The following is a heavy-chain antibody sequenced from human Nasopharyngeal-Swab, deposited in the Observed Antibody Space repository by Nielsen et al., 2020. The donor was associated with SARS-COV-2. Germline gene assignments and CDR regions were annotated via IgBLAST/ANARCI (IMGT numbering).Heavy chain of an antibody. J-gene: IGHJ4*02. Sequence: SEILSLTCIVSGDSMSRFWWSWIRQAPGKGLEWVGYISATGTTTYNPSLKSRATIFIDSSRRQFSLRLSSVTAADTAVYYCATDLDHFGGENRFDSWGQGTLVTVSS. CDR3: ATDLDHFGGENRFDS. CDR2: ISATGTT. CDR1: GDSMSRFW. D-gene: IGHD4-23*01. V-gene: IGHV4-4*08.